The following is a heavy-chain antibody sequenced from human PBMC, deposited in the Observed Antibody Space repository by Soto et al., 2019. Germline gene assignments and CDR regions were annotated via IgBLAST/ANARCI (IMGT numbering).Heavy chain of an antibody. D-gene: IGHD2-2*03. Sequence: GSLRLSCAASGFTFSGSAMHWVRPASGKGLEWVGRIRSKANSYATAYAASVKGRFTISRDDSKNTAYLQMNSLKTEDTAVYYCTRPFIGYCSSTSCPPLYYYYMTSGAKGPRSPSP. CDR3: TRPFIGYCSSTSCPPLYYYYMTS. CDR1: GFTFSGSA. CDR2: IRSKANSYAT. J-gene: IGHJ6*03. V-gene: IGHV3-73*01.